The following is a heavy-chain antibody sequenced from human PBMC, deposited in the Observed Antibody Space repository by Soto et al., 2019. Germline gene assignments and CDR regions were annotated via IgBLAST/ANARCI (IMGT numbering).Heavy chain of an antibody. CDR2: IYYSGTT. CDR1: GYSISSSNW. D-gene: IGHD6-19*01. CDR3: ARRYSSGFDY. J-gene: IGHJ4*02. Sequence: SETLSLTCAVSGYSISSSNWWGWIRQPPGKGLEWIGYIYYSGTTYYNPSLKSRVTISVDTSKNQFSLKLSSVTAADTAVYYCARRYSSGFDYWGQGTLVTVSS. V-gene: IGHV4-28*01.